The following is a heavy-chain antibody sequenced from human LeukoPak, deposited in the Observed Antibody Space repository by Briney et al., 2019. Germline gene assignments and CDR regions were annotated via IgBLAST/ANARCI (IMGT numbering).Heavy chain of an antibody. CDR1: GFTFSSYS. CDR3: VRQEGAWDY. J-gene: IGHJ4*02. Sequence: QAGGSLRLSCAASGFTFSSYSMNWVRQAPGKGLEWVSYISSSSSTIYYADSVKGRFTISRDNAKNSLYLQMNSLRAEDTAVYYCVRQEGAWDYWGQGTLVTVSS. V-gene: IGHV3-48*01. D-gene: IGHD1-26*01. CDR2: ISSSSSTI.